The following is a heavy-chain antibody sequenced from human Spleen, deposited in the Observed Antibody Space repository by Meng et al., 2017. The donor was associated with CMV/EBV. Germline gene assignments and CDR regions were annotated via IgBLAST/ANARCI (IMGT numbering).Heavy chain of an antibody. D-gene: IGHD6-19*01. CDR3: AKSPGSGWYNHDY. Sequence: GGSLRLSCAASGFTFSSYGMHWVRQAPSKGLEWVAFIRYDGSNKYYADSVKGRFTISRDNSKNTLYLQMNSLRAEDTAVYYCAKSPGSGWYNHDYWGQGTLVTVSS. J-gene: IGHJ4*02. CDR1: GFTFSSYG. V-gene: IGHV3-30*02. CDR2: IRYDGSNK.